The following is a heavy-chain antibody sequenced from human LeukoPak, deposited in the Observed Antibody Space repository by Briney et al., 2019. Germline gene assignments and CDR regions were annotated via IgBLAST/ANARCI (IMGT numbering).Heavy chain of an antibody. V-gene: IGHV3-7*01. J-gene: IGHJ6*04. CDR1: GFSLSRYW. CDR2: IKQDGIEK. Sequence: GGSLRLSCAASGFSLSRYWMSWVRQAPGKGMEWVANIKQDGIEKYYVDSVKGRLTISRDNAKNSLFLQMNSLRAEDTAVYYCAELGITMIGGVWGKGTTVTISS. CDR3: AELGITMIGGV. D-gene: IGHD3-10*02.